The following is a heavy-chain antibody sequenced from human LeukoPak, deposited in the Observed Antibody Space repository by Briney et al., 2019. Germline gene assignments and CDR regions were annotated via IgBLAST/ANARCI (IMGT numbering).Heavy chain of an antibody. V-gene: IGHV1-69*05. CDR1: GGTFSSYA. Sequence: SVKVSCKASGGTFSSYAISWVRQAPGQGLEWMGGIIPIFGTANYAQKFQGRVTITTDESTSTAYMELSSLRSEDTAVYYCSRAGAIAAYFDYWGQGTLVTVSS. CDR3: SRAGAIAAYFDY. D-gene: IGHD6-13*01. CDR2: IIPIFGTA. J-gene: IGHJ4*02.